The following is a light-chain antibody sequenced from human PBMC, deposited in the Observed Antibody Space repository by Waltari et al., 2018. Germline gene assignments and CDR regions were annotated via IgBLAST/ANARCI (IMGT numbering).Light chain of an antibody. Sequence: QSALTQPASVSGSPGQSIPISCTGTSSDVGGYNHFSWYQQHPGKAPKLMIYEVSNRPSGVSNRFSGSKSGNTASLTISGLQAEDEADYYCSSYTSSSTLWVFGGGTKLTVL. V-gene: IGLV2-14*01. CDR2: EVS. CDR1: SSDVGGYNH. J-gene: IGLJ3*02. CDR3: SSYTSSSTLWV.